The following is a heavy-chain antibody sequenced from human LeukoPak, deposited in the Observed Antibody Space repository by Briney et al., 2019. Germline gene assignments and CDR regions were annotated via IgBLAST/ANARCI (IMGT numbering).Heavy chain of an antibody. CDR1: GGTFSSYA. D-gene: IGHD1-26*01. Sequence: ASVKVSCKASGGTFSSYAIHWVRQAPGQRLEWMGWISAGNGNTKYSQNFQGRVTFISNTSATTAFMELSSLRSEDAAVYYCARDSGSGSNDYWGQGTLVTVSS. CDR2: ISAGNGNT. V-gene: IGHV1-3*01. J-gene: IGHJ4*02. CDR3: ARDSGSGSNDY.